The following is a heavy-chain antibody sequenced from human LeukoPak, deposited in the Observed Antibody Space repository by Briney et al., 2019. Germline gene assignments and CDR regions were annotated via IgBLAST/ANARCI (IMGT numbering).Heavy chain of an antibody. Sequence: ASVKVSCKASGYTFTNHAMHWVRQAPGQGLEWMGWISAYNGNTNYAQKLQGRVTMTTDTSTSTAYMELRSLRSDDTAVYYCARDWQPHYSGSYFYYYGMDVWGQGTTVTVSS. CDR2: ISAYNGNT. CDR1: GYTFTNHA. D-gene: IGHD1-26*01. J-gene: IGHJ6*02. V-gene: IGHV1-18*01. CDR3: ARDWQPHYSGSYFYYYGMDV.